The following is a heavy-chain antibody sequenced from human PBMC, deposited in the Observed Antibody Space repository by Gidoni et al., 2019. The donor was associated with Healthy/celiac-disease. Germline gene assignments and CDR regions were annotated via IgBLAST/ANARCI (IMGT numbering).Heavy chain of an antibody. CDR1: GGSISSSSYY. V-gene: IGHV4-39*07. CDR3: ARYCSGGSCPHDAFDI. J-gene: IGHJ3*02. D-gene: IGHD2-15*01. CDR2: IYYSGST. Sequence: QLQLQESGPGLVKPSETLSLTCTVSGGSISSSSYYWGWIRQPPGKGLEWIGSIYYSGSTYYNPSLKSRVTISVDTSKNQFSLRLSSVTAADTAVYYCARYCSGGSCPHDAFDIWGQGTMVTVSS.